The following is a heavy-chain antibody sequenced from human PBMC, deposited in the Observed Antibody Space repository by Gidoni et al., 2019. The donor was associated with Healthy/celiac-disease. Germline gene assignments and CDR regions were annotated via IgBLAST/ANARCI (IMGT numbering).Heavy chain of an antibody. Sequence: EVQLLESGGGLVQPGGSLRLSCAASGFTFRSYAMSWVRQAPGKGLEWVSAISGSGGSTYYADSVKGRFTISRDNSKNTLYLQMNSLRAEDTAVYYCAKDRSWGLPTLYDAFDIWGQGTMVTVSS. CDR3: AKDRSWGLPTLYDAFDI. V-gene: IGHV3-23*01. D-gene: IGHD2-21*01. CDR1: GFTFRSYA. J-gene: IGHJ3*02. CDR2: ISGSGGST.